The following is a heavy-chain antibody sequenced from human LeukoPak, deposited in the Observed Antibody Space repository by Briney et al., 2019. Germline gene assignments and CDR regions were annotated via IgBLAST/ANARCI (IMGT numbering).Heavy chain of an antibody. CDR3: ARHPYYDYVWGSYRPHYYYYYMDV. CDR1: GYSISSGYY. CDR2: IYHSGST. D-gene: IGHD3-16*02. Sequence: SETLSLTFTVSGYSISSGYYWGWIRQPPGKGLEWIGSIYHSGSTNYNPSLKSRVTISVDTSKNQFSLKLSSVTAADTAVYYCARHPYYDYVWGSYRPHYYYYYMDVWGKGTTVTISS. J-gene: IGHJ6*03. V-gene: IGHV4-38-2*02.